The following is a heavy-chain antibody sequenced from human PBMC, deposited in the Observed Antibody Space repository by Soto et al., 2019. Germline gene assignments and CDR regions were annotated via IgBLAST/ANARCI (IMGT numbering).Heavy chain of an antibody. Sequence: ASVKVSCKASVYTFTSYDINWVRQAPGKGLEWMGGFDPEDGETIYAQKFQGRVTMTEDTSTDTAYMELSSLRSEDTAVYYCATVPYXSGWYPHPGNYGMDVWGQGTTVTVSS. CDR1: VYTFTSYD. CDR2: FDPEDGET. D-gene: IGHD6-19*01. CDR3: ATVPYXSGWYPHPGNYGMDV. J-gene: IGHJ6*02. V-gene: IGHV1-24*01.